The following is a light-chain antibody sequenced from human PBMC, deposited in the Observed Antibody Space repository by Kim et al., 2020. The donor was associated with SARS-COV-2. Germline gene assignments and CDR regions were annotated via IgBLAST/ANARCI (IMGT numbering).Light chain of an antibody. J-gene: IGKJ1*01. CDR2: EKS. CDR1: QEGRKQ. V-gene: IGKV3-15*01. Sequence: VSPGDRVTYACRGGQEGRKQVAGYKEKTGQDTRIINYEKSTRATGSPARVSGRGTGKELTITISSLESEEFAIYYRQQYDNRTPWTFGQGTKLEI. CDR3: QQYDNRTPWT.